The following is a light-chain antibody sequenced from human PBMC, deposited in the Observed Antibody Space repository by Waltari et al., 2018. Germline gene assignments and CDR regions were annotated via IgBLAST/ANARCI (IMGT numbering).Light chain of an antibody. Sequence: EVVMTQSPATLSVSQGERATLSCRASQSISINMVWYQQRPGQAPRLLIYEASMRATDIPARFSGSGSGTEFTLTISSVQSEDAAVYYCQQFNDWPRTFGQGIKVEIK. V-gene: IGKV3-15*01. J-gene: IGKJ1*01. CDR3: QQFNDWPRT. CDR2: EAS. CDR1: QSISIN.